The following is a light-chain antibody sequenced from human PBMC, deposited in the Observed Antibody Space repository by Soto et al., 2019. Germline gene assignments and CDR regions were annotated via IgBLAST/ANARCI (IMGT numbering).Light chain of an antibody. CDR1: QSISRY. J-gene: IGKJ1*01. Sequence: DIQMTQSPSSLSASVGDRVTITCRASQSISRYLNWYQQKLGKAPKLLIYTASSLQSGVPSRFSGSGSGTDFTLTISGLQPEDLAIYYCQQSYSILPTFGQGTKVEIK. V-gene: IGKV1-39*01. CDR3: QQSYSILPT. CDR2: TAS.